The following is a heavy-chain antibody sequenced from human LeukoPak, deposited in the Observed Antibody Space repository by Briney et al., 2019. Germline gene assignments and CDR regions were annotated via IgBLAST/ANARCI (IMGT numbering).Heavy chain of an antibody. D-gene: IGHD2-21*01. CDR1: GGSISSGGYY. CDR2: IYHSGST. V-gene: IGHV4-30-2*01. CDR3: ARDPPYYCGGDCYPY. Sequence: SETLSLTCTVSGGSISSGGYYWSWIRQPPGKGLEWIGYIYHSGSTYYNPSLKSRVTISVDRSKNQFSLKLSSVAAADTAVYYCARDPPYYCGGDCYPYWGQGTLVTVSS. J-gene: IGHJ4*02.